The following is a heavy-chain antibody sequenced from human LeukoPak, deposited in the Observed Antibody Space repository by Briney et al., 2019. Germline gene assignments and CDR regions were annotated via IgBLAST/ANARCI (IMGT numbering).Heavy chain of an antibody. CDR3: AREDPQTTVPEGMDV. D-gene: IGHD4-17*01. Sequence: SETLSLTCTVSGGSISYYYWSWIRQSPGKGLEWVGYIYYSGSTNYNPSLKSRVTISVDTSKNQFSLQLRSVTAADTAVYYCAREDPQTTVPEGMDVWGQGTTVTVSS. CDR1: GGSISYYY. V-gene: IGHV4-59*01. J-gene: IGHJ6*02. CDR2: IYYSGST.